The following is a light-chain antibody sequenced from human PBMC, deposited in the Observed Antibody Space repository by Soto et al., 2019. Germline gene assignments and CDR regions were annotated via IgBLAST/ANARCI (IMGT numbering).Light chain of an antibody. Sequence: DIVMTQSPDSLAVSLGERATINCKSSQSVLYSSNNKNYLAWYQQKPGQPPKLLIYWASTRASGVPDRFSGSGSGTDFTLTISSLQAEDVAVYYCQQYYSTPGWTFGQGTKVEIK. CDR2: WAS. CDR1: QSVLYSSNNKNY. CDR3: QQYYSTPGWT. V-gene: IGKV4-1*01. J-gene: IGKJ1*01.